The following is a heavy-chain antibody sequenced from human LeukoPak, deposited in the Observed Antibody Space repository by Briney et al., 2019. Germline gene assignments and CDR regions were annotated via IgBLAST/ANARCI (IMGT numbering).Heavy chain of an antibody. CDR2: IYSGGST. CDR3: AREAAVGATQFDY. D-gene: IGHD1-26*01. J-gene: IGHJ4*02. CDR1: GFTFSNAW. V-gene: IGHV3-66*01. Sequence: GGSLRLSCAASGFTFSNAWMSWVRQAPGKGLEWVSVIYSGGSTYYADSVKGRFSISRDNSKNTLYPQMNSLRAEDTAVYYCAREAAVGATQFDYWGQGTLVTVSS.